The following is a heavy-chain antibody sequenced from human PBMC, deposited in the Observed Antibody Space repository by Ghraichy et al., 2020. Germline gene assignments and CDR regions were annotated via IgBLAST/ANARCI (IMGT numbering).Heavy chain of an antibody. V-gene: IGHV2-5*02. CDR2: IYWDNDD. CDR3: ARLFYYDSSGYSRPFDY. J-gene: IGHJ4*02. CDR1: GFSLRSSGVG. D-gene: IGHD3-22*01. Sequence: SGPTLVKPTQTLTLTCRFSGFSLRSSGVGVGWIRQPPGKALEWLAIIYWDNDDRYSPSLNSRLTITKDTSQNQVVLTMTNVESVDTATYYCARLFYYDSSGYSRPFDYWGREPWSPSPQ.